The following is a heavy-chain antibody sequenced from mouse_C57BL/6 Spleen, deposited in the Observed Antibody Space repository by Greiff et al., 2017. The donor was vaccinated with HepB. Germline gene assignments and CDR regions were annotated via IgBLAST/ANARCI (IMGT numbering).Heavy chain of an antibody. CDR1: GYAFSSSW. V-gene: IGHV1-82*01. CDR3: ARKGGYGTSFDY. J-gene: IGHJ2*01. Sequence: QVQLKQSGPELVKPGASVKISCKASGYAFSSSWMNWVKQRPGKGLEWIGRIYPGDGDTNYNGKFKGKATLTADKSSSTAYMQLSSLTSEDSAVYFCARKGGYGTSFDYWGQGTTLTVSS. D-gene: IGHD1-1*01. CDR2: IYPGDGDT.